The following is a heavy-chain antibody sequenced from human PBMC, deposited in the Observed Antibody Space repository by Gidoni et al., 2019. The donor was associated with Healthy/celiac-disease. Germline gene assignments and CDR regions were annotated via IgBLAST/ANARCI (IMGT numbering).Heavy chain of an antibody. CDR1: GFTFSNAW. CDR3: TTGGVVVPAVPDYYYDYGMDV. Sequence: EVQLVESGGGLVKPGGSLRLACAASGFTFSNAWMRWVRQAPGKGLEWVGRIKSKTDGGTTDYAAPVKGRFTISRDDSKNTLYLQMNSLKTEDTAVYYCTTGGVVVPAVPDYYYDYGMDVWGQGTTVTVSS. CDR2: IKSKTDGGTT. V-gene: IGHV3-15*01. J-gene: IGHJ6*02. D-gene: IGHD2-2*01.